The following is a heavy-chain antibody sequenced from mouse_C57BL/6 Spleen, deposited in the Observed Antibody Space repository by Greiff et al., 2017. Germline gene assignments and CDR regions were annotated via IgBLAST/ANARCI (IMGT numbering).Heavy chain of an antibody. V-gene: IGHV1-82*01. Sequence: QVQLQQSGPELVKPGASVKISCKASGYAFSSSWMNWVKQRPGKGLEWIGRLYPGDGDTNYNGKFKGKATLTADKSSSTAYMQLSSLTSEDSAVYFCARPAITTMDYWGQGTSVTVSS. J-gene: IGHJ4*01. CDR3: ARPAITTMDY. CDR2: LYPGDGDT. D-gene: IGHD1-1*01. CDR1: GYAFSSSW.